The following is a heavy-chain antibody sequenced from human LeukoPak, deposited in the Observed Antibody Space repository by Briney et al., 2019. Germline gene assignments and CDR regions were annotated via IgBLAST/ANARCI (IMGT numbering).Heavy chain of an antibody. Sequence: AATLSLSCTVSGGTISSYSISWVRQPPGQGLEWMGNIIPILGIANYPQQFQGRVTITADNSTSTAYMELSSLRFEDTAVYYCASQDFYCSGGSCHTVVAYYYGMDVWGQGTTVTVYS. CDR3: ASQDFYCSGGSCHTVVAYYYGMDV. V-gene: IGHV1-69*02. CDR2: IIPILGIA. CDR1: GGTISSYS. J-gene: IGHJ6*02. D-gene: IGHD2-15*01.